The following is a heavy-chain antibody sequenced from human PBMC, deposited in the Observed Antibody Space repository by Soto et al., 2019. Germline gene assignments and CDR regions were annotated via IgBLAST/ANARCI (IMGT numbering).Heavy chain of an antibody. CDR2: IYYSGST. J-gene: IGHJ4*02. CDR1: GGSISSSSYY. Sequence: SETLSLTCTVSGGSISSSSYYWGWIRQPPGKGLEWIGSIYYSGSTYYNPSLKSRVTISVDTSKNQFSLKLSSVTAADTAVYYCARTHKSKAFDYWGQGTLVTVSS. V-gene: IGHV4-39*01. D-gene: IGHD4-4*01. CDR3: ARTHKSKAFDY.